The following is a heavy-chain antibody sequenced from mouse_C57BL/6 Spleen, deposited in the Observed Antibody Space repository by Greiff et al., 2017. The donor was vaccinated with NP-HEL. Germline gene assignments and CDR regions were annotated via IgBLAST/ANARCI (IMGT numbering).Heavy chain of an antibody. CDR2: IYPGDGDT. D-gene: IGHD2-4*01. CDR3: ARSEDYDGAWCAY. Sequence: QVQLQQSGAELVKPGASVKISCKASGYAFSSYWMNWVKQRPGKGLEWIGQIYPGDGDTNYNGKFKGKATLTADKSSSTAYMPLSSLTSEDSAVYFCARSEDYDGAWCAYWGQGTLVTVSA. V-gene: IGHV1-80*01. CDR1: GYAFSSYW. J-gene: IGHJ3*01.